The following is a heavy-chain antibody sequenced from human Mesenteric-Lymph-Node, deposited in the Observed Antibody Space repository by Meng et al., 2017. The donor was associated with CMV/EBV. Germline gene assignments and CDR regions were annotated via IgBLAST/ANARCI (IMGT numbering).Heavy chain of an antibody. J-gene: IGHJ6*02. D-gene: IGHD3-16*01. CDR1: GFTFNSYA. CDR2: ISGSGGST. Sequence: GESLKISCAASGFTFNSYAMTWVRQAPGKGLEWVSVISGSGGSTYYADSVKGRFTISRDNSKNTLYLQMNSLRDDDTAVYYCAREMGGLPDGMDVWGQGTTVTVSS. V-gene: IGHV3-23*01. CDR3: AREMGGLPDGMDV.